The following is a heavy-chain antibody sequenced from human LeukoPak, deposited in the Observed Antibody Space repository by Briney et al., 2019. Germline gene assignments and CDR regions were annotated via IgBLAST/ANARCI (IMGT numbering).Heavy chain of an antibody. J-gene: IGHJ4*02. D-gene: IGHD2-15*01. CDR3: AKGTLGYSSGGSCYSGY. Sequence: PGGSLRLSCAASGFTYSSYSMNWVRQAPGKGLEWVSYISSSSSNINYADSVKGRFTISRDNAKNSLYLQMSSLRAEDTAVYYCAKGTLGYSSGGSCYSGYWGQGTLVTVSS. CDR2: ISSSSSNI. V-gene: IGHV3-48*01. CDR1: GFTYSSYS.